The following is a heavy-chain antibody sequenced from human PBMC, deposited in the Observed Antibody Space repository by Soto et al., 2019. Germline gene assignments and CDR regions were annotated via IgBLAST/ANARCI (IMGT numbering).Heavy chain of an antibody. D-gene: IGHD3-22*01. CDR3: ARHWFGDSSGYSAFDI. CDR1: GGSISSSSYY. Sequence: QLQLQESGPGLVKPSETLSLTCTVSGGSISSSSYYWGWIRQPPGKGLEWIGSIYYSGSTYNNPSLKSRVTISVDTSKNQFSLKLSSVTAADTAVYYCARHWFGDSSGYSAFDIWGQGTMVTVSS. CDR2: IYYSGST. J-gene: IGHJ3*02. V-gene: IGHV4-39*01.